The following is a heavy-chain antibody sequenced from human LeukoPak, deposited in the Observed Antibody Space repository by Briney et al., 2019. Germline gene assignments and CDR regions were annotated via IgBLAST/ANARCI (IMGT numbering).Heavy chain of an antibody. V-gene: IGHV1-8*01. J-gene: IGHJ4*02. D-gene: IGHD5-24*01. CDR1: GYTFISYD. CDR2: MNPHSGQT. CDR3: VRLRDRADDYNRAFDY. Sequence: ASVKVSCKASGYTFISYDINWVRQATGQGPEWMAWMNPHSGQTGYGQMFQGRVTLTRDTSINTAYMELSSLTSDDTAVYYCVRLRDRADDYNRAFDYWGQGTLVTVSS.